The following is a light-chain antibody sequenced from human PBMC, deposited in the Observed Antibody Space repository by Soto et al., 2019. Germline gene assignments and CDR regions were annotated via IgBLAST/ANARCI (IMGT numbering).Light chain of an antibody. CDR1: QSVSTF. J-gene: IGKJ1*01. V-gene: IGKV3-11*01. CDR3: QQYDKYWT. Sequence: EIVLTQSPATLSLSPGERAILSCRASQSVSTFLAWFQQKPGQPPRLLIYNASNRTTGIPARFSGSGSGTEFTLTLSSLQPDDFATYYCQQYDKYWTFGQGTKVDIK. CDR2: NAS.